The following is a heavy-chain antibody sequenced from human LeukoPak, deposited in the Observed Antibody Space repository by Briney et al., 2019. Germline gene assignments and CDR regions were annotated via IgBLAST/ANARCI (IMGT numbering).Heavy chain of an antibody. D-gene: IGHD3-22*01. J-gene: IGHJ4*02. V-gene: IGHV4-61*02. CDR3: ARDAADYYDSSGYDY. CDR1: GGSISSGSYY. CDR2: IYTSGST. Sequence: SQTLSLTCTVSGGSISSGSYYWSWIRQPAGKGLEWIGRIYTSGSTNYNPSLKSRVTISVDTSKNQFSLKLSSVTAADTAVYYCARDAADYYDSSGYDYWGQGTLVTVSS.